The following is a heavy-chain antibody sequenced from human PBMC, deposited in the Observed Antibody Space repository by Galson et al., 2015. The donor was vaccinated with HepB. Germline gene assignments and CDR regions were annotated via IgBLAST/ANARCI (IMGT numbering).Heavy chain of an antibody. Sequence: SLRLSCAASEFIFRRCAMSWVRQTPGKGLELVSAITASGDDSYYADSVKGRFTISRDNSKNILSLQMNSLRAEDTALYYCAKGSAGGRPYYFDLWGQGVLVTVSS. J-gene: IGHJ4*02. CDR3: AKGSAGGRPYYFDL. CDR1: EFIFRRCA. D-gene: IGHD6-13*01. V-gene: IGHV3-23*01. CDR2: ITASGDDS.